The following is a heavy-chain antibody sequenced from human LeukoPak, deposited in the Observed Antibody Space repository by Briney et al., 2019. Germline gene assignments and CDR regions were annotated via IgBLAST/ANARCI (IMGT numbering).Heavy chain of an antibody. V-gene: IGHV1-69*13. CDR3: ARAAYCGGDCYSDYFDY. Sequence: ASVKVSCKASGGTFSSYAISWVRQAPGQGLEWMGGIIPIFGTANYAQKFQGRVTITADESTSTAYMELSSLRSEDTAVYYCARAAYCGGDCYSDYFDYWGQGTLVTVSS. D-gene: IGHD2-21*02. J-gene: IGHJ4*02. CDR1: GGTFSSYA. CDR2: IIPIFGTA.